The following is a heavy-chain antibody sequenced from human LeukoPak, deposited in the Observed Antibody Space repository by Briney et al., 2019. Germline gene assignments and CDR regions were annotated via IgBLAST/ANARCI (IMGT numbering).Heavy chain of an antibody. V-gene: IGHV4-39*01. CDR1: GGSISSSSYY. CDR3: ARRGPYYYDSSGYSRFDR. Sequence: PSETLSLTCTVSGGSISSSSYYWGWIRQPPGKGLEWIGSIYYSGSTYYNPSLKSRVTISVDTSKNQFSLKLSSVTAADTAVYYCARRGPYYYDSSGYSRFDRWGQGTLVTVSS. D-gene: IGHD3-22*01. CDR2: IYYSGST. J-gene: IGHJ5*02.